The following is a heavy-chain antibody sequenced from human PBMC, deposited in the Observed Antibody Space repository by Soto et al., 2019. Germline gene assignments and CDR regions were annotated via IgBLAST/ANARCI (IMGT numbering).Heavy chain of an antibody. Sequence: QVQLVESGGGVVQPGRSLRLSCAASGFTFSSYGMHWVRQAPGKGLEWVAVISYDGSNKYYADSVKGRFTISRDNSKNTLYLQMNSLRAEDTAVYYCAKVRGSYRYVADFDYWGQGTLVTVSS. CDR3: AKVRGSYRYVADFDY. V-gene: IGHV3-30*18. CDR1: GFTFSSYG. J-gene: IGHJ4*02. D-gene: IGHD3-16*02. CDR2: ISYDGSNK.